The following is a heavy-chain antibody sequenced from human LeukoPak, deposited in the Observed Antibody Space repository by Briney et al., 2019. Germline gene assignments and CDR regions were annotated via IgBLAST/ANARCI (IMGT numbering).Heavy chain of an antibody. J-gene: IGHJ3*02. Sequence: PSETLSLTCTVSGGSISSGGFYWNWIRQQPGKGLEWIGYIYYSGSTYYTPSLQSRVTISVDTSKTQFSLKLTSVTAADTAVYYCARDFLGGGTGTTGLAVGAFDIWGQGTMVTVSS. CDR1: GGSISSGGFY. CDR3: ARDFLGGGTGTTGLAVGAFDI. D-gene: IGHD1-7*01. V-gene: IGHV4-31*03. CDR2: IYYSGST.